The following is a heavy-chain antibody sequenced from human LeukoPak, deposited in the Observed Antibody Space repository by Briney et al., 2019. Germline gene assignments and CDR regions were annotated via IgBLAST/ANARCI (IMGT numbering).Heavy chain of an antibody. CDR3: ARTGSYGDYLDY. V-gene: IGHV1-69*04. D-gene: IGHD3-10*01. CDR1: GGTFSSYA. Sequence: SVKVSCKASGGTFSSYAISWVRQAPGQGLEWMGRIIPIFGIANYAQKFQGRVTITADKSTSTAYMELSNLRSEDTAVYYCARTGSYGDYLDYWGQGTLVTVSS. J-gene: IGHJ4*02. CDR2: IIPIFGIA.